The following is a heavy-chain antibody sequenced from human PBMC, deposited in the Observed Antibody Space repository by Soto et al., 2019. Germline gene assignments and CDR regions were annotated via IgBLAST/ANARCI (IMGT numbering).Heavy chain of an antibody. CDR2: IDGRGNYI. V-gene: IGHV3-21*01. D-gene: IGHD1-26*01. CDR1: GFTFSTYT. Sequence: LRLSCASSGFTFSTYTMNWVRQAPGKGLEWVSSIDGRGNYIYYAESVKGRFTISRDNAKNSLYLQMDRLRAEDTALYYCVREDGKVGTNAAFDYWGLGALVTVSS. CDR3: VREDGKVGTNAAFDY. J-gene: IGHJ4*02.